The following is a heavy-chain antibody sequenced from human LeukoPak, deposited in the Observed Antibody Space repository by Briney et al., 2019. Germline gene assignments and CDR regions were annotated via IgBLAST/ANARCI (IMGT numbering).Heavy chain of an antibody. CDR3: ARDRGARVYYYMDV. CDR1: GYTFVGYY. Sequence: GASVKVSCKASGYTFVGYYMHWVRQAPGQGLEWMGWINVNSGGTNYAQKFQGRVTMTRDTSISTAYMELSRLRSDDTAVYYCARDRGARVYYYMDVWGKGTTVTISS. D-gene: IGHD1-26*01. V-gene: IGHV1-2*02. CDR2: INVNSGGT. J-gene: IGHJ6*03.